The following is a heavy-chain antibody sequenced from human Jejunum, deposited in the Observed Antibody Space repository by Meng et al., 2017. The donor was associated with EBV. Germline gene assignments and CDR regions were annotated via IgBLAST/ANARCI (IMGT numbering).Heavy chain of an antibody. CDR3: TRGLLRCNNVRCHRGWFDP. CDR1: GRTFSGYT. J-gene: IGHJ5*02. V-gene: IGHV3-21*02. D-gene: IGHD2-8*01. Sequence: EVQLVESGRGLVNFGGSLRLSCAASGRTFSGYTINWVRQAPGRGLEWVSSISAGGDYTYYADSVQGRFTISRDKAGNSMYLLMNSLTADDTALYYCTRGLLRCNNVRCHRGWFDPWGQGTLVTVSS. CDR2: ISAGGDYT.